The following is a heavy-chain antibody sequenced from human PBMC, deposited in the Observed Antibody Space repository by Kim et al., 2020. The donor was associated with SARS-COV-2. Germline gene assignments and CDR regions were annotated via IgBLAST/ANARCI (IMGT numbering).Heavy chain of an antibody. CDR1: GYTFTGYY. V-gene: IGHV1-2*02. J-gene: IGHJ6*02. Sequence: ASVKVSCKASGYTFTGYYMHWVRQAPRQGLEWMGWINPNSGGTNYAQKFQGRVTMTRDTSISTAYMELSRLRSDDTAVYYCARGEQWLFYYYYYGMDVWGQGTTVTVSS. CDR3: ARGEQWLFYYYYYGMDV. CDR2: INPNSGGT. D-gene: IGHD6-19*01.